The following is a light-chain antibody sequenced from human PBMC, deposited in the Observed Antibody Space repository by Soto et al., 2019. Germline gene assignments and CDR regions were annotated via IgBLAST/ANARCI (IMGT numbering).Light chain of an antibody. CDR1: SSDVGSSNG. Sequence: QSVLTQPPSVSGSPGQSVAISCTGTSSDVGSSNGVSWYQQPPGTAPKLMIYDVSNRPSGVPDRVSGSKSGNTASLTISGLQAEDEADYYCSSYTTSSTYVFGTGTKLTVL. CDR3: SSYTTSSTYV. CDR2: DVS. V-gene: IGLV2-18*02. J-gene: IGLJ1*01.